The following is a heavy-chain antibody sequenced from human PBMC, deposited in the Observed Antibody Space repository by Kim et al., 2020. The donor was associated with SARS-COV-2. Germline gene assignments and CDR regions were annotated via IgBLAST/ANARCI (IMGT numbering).Heavy chain of an antibody. CDR1: GFTFTFYS. V-gene: IGHV1-46*01. D-gene: IGHD3-16*01. CDR2: INRSGGGT. Sequence: ASVKVSCKASGFTFTFYSMHWVRQAPGQGLEWMGMINRSGGGTNYAQKFQGRVTMTGDTSTNTVYMVLSSLRSDDTAVYYCAKEGGHWGQGTLVTVSS. CDR3: AKEGGH. J-gene: IGHJ4*02.